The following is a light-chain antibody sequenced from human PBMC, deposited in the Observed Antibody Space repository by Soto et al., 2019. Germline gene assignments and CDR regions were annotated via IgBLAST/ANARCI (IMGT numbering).Light chain of an antibody. J-gene: IGKJ5*01. CDR3: QQYGSSPIT. CDR2: GAS. Sequence: EIVMTQSPATLSVSPGQRATLSCRASQSISSSYLAWYQQKPGQAPRLLIYGASSRATGIPDRFSGSGSGTDFTLTVSRLEPEDFAVYYCQQYGSSPITFGQGTRLEIK. V-gene: IGKV3-20*01. CDR1: QSISSSY.